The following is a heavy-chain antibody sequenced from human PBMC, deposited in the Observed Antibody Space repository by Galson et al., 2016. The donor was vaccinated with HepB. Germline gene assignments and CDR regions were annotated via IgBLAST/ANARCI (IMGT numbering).Heavy chain of an antibody. J-gene: IGHJ3*02. CDR1: TVSLNNYE. Sequence: SLRLSCAVSTVSLNNYEMNWVRLAPGKGLEWISFISRSGTPTYYADSVKRRFTISRDNAGNSANLQMNSLRADDSALYYCVAVRAEYSGCFKRKRRSDPQNDIWGQGTMVTVSS. V-gene: IGHV3-48*03. D-gene: IGHD5-12*01. CDR3: VAVRAEYSGCFKRKRRSDPQNDI. CDR2: ISRSGTPT.